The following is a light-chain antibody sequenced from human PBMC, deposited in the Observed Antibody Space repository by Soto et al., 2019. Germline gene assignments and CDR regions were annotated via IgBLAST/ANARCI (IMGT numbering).Light chain of an antibody. V-gene: IGKV3D-15*01. CDR2: GAS. J-gene: IGKJ1*01. CDR1: QSVDRN. Sequence: EIVMTQSPGTLSVSTEEGATLSCRASQSVDRNLAWYQQKPGQAPRLLIYGASTRPTGIPDRFSGSGSGTEFSLTISSLQSEDFAVYYCQHYNNGPRFGQGTKVDNK. CDR3: QHYNNGPR.